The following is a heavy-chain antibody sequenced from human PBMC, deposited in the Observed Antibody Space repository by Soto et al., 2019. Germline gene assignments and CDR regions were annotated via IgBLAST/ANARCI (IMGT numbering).Heavy chain of an antibody. J-gene: IGHJ4*02. CDR1: GFIFKTYW. CDR2: IYNDGSYT. V-gene: IGHV3-74*01. Sequence: EVQLVESGGGLVPPGGSVRLSCAASGFIFKTYWMHWVRQTPGKGLVWISRIYNDGSYTDYADSVKGRFTISRDNVNDTLYLQMNTLRAEDSGLYYCTRGPRPISTGTGAYLGQGTQVTVSS. D-gene: IGHD3-10*01. CDR3: TRGPRPISTGTGAY.